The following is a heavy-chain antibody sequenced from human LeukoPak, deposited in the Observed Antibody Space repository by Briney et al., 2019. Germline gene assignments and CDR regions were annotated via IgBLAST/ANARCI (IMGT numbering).Heavy chain of an antibody. CDR2: IRFDGSNQ. Sequence: PGGSLRLSCAASGFIFRSFGMHFVRQAPGKGLEWVAFIRFDGSNQYYIDSVKGRFTISRDNSNNTLFLQMNNLRGDDTAVYFCAKGYGESHFDSWGQGTLVTVSS. V-gene: IGHV3-30*02. CDR3: AKGYGESHFDS. J-gene: IGHJ4*02. D-gene: IGHD5-18*01. CDR1: GFIFRSFG.